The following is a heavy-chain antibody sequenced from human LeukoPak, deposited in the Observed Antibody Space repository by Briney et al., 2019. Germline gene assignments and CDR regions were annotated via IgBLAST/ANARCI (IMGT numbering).Heavy chain of an antibody. CDR3: AKGRGSFTDFDT. CDR1: GFTFSSYA. CDR2: ISGSGAST. V-gene: IGHV3-23*01. J-gene: IGHJ3*02. Sequence: GGSLRLSCAASGFTFSSYAMNWVRQAPGKGLEWVSGISGSGASTYYADSVKGRFTISRDNSKNTLYVQMNSLRADDTAVYYCAKGRGSFTDFDTWGQGTTVTASS. D-gene: IGHD2-15*01.